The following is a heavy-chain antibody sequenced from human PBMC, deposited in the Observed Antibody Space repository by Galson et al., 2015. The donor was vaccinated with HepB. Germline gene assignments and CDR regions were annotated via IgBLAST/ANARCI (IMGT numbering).Heavy chain of an antibody. V-gene: IGHV3-64D*06. Sequence: SLRLSCAASGFTFRNYAMHWVRQAPGKGLEYVSTISRNGGSTYYADSVKGRFTISRDNSKNTLYLQMSSLRAEDTAVYYCVRSYYDSSDNYYFDYWGQGTLVTVSS. CDR2: ISRNGGST. D-gene: IGHD3-22*01. CDR1: GFTFRNYA. J-gene: IGHJ4*02. CDR3: VRSYYDSSDNYYFDY.